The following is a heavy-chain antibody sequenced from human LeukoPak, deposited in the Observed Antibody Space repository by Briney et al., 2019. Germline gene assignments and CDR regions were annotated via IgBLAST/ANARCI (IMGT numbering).Heavy chain of an antibody. CDR1: GFTFSSYA. Sequence: GGSLRLSCAASGFTFSSYAMSWVRQAPGKGLEWVSAISGSGGSTYYADSVKGRFTISRDNSKNTLYLQMNSLRAEDTAVYYCAKRAYYCDSSGYPFDYWGQGTLVTVSS. CDR3: AKRAYYCDSSGYPFDY. D-gene: IGHD3-22*01. J-gene: IGHJ4*02. CDR2: ISGSGGST. V-gene: IGHV3-23*01.